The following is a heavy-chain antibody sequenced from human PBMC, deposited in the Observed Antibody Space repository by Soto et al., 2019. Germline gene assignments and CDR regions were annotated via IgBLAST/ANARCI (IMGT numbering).Heavy chain of an antibody. CDR2: LHFRVYT. D-gene: IGHD3-16*01. V-gene: IGHV4-59*11. Sequence: SETLSLTCTVSGGSIGSQYWTWVRQSPGKGLEWIGHLHFRVYTNYNPSLQSRVTISSARSTKQVSLTLTSVTAADTAIYYCATYWGTESHTFWSELWG. J-gene: IGHJ5*02. CDR1: GGSIGSQY. CDR3: ATYWGTESHTFWSEL.